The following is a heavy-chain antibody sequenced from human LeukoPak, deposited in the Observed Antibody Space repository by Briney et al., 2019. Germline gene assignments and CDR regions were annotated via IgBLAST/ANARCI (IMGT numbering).Heavy chain of an antibody. CDR1: GYTFTSYD. CDR2: MNPDSGKT. J-gene: IGHJ3*02. Sequence: ASVKVSCQASGYTFTSYDINWVRQATGQGLEWVGWMNPDSGKTDYAQKFQGRVTMTRITSISTAYMELSSLRSEDTAVYYCARVGDCSSTSCSMSDAFDIWGQGTMVTVSS. CDR3: ARVGDCSSTSCSMSDAFDI. V-gene: IGHV1-8*01. D-gene: IGHD2-2*01.